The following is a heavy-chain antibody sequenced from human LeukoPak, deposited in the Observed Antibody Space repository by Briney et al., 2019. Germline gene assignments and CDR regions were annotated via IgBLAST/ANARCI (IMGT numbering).Heavy chain of an antibody. J-gene: IGHJ4*02. CDR2: IYTSGST. V-gene: IGHV4-4*09. CDR3: ARRSYSGSWYGSFDY. D-gene: IGHD6-13*01. CDR1: GGSISSYY. Sequence: PSETLSLTCAVSGGSISSYYWSWIRQPPGKGLEWIGYIYTSGSTNYNPSLKSRVTISVDTSKNQFSLKLSSVTAADTAVYYCARRSYSGSWYGSFDYWGQGTLVTVSS.